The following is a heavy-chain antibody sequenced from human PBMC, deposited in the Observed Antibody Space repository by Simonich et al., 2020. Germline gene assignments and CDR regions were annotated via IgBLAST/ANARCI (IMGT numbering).Heavy chain of an antibody. J-gene: IGHJ4*02. Sequence: QVQLVQSGAEVKKPGASVKVSCKASGYTFTSYGISWVRQAPGPGLEWMGWISAYNGNTNYAQKRQGRVTMTTDTSTSTAYMELRSLRSDDTAVYYCARVPDRVLNAGVTFDYWGQGTLVTVSS. CDR2: ISAYNGNT. D-gene: IGHD2-2*01. V-gene: IGHV1-18*01. CDR3: ARVPDRVLNAGVTFDY. CDR1: GYTFTSYG.